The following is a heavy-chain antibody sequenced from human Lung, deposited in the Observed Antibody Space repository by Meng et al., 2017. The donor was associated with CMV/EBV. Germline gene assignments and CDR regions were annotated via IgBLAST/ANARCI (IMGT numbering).Heavy chain of an antibody. Sequence: SSVXVSXXASGGTFSSYTISWVRQAPGQGLEWIGRIIPILGIANYAQKFQGRVTITADKSTSTASMELSSLRSEDTAVYYCVRARSSGWYLAYYFDYWGQGTLVTVSS. CDR3: VRARSSGWYLAYYFDY. V-gene: IGHV1-69*02. D-gene: IGHD6-19*01. CDR2: IIPILGIA. J-gene: IGHJ4*02. CDR1: GGTFSSYT.